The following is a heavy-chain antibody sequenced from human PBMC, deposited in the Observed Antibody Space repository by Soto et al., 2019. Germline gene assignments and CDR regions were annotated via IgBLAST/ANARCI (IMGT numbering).Heavy chain of an antibody. J-gene: IGHJ4*02. D-gene: IGHD3-9*01. CDR1: GFTFSSYA. V-gene: IGHV3-23*01. CDR2: ISGSGGST. CDR3: AKVSPGAYLTPMSNFDY. Sequence: GGSLRLSCAASGFTFSSYAMSWVRQAPGKGLEWVSAISGSGGSTYYADSVKGRFTISRDNSKNTLYLQMNSLRAEDTAVYYCAKVSPGAYLTPMSNFDYWGQGTLVTVSS.